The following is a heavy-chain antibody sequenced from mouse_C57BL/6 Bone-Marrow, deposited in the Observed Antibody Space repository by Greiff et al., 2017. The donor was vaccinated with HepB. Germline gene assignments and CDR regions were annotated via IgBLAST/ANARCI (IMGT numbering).Heavy chain of an antibody. Sequence: EVKLQESGPGLVKPSQSLSLTCSVTGYSITSGYYWNWIRQFPGNKLEWMGYISYDGSNNYNPSLKNRSSITRDTSKNQFFLKLNSVTTEDTATYYCARGAIYYGNSWFAYWGQGTLVTVSA. CDR1: GYSITSGYY. V-gene: IGHV3-6*01. J-gene: IGHJ3*01. D-gene: IGHD2-1*01. CDR3: ARGAIYYGNSWFAY. CDR2: ISYDGSN.